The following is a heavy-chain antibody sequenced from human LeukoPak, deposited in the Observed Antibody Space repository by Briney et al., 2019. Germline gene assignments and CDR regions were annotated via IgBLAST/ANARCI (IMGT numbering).Heavy chain of an antibody. D-gene: IGHD6-19*01. V-gene: IGHV1-18*01. Sequence: ASVKVSCKASGYTFTSYGISWVRQAPGQGLEWMGWISAYNGNTNYAQKLQGRVTMTTDTSTSTAYMELRSLRSDDTAVYYCARYGSGYSSGWYVWYFDYWGQGTLVTVSS. CDR1: GYTFTSYG. CDR3: ARYGSGYSSGWYVWYFDY. J-gene: IGHJ4*02. CDR2: ISAYNGNT.